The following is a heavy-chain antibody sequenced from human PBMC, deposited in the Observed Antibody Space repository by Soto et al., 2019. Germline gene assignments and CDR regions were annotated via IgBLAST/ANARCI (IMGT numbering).Heavy chain of an antibody. V-gene: IGHV3-73*01. CDR2: IKDKGNNYAI. D-gene: IGHD2-21*02. J-gene: IGHJ3*02. Sequence: EVPLVESGGGLVQPGGSLKLSCVASGFAFSDSAIHWVRQSSGKGLEWVGRIKDKGNNYAIAYAASVTGRFTVSRDDSKNTAYLQINSLKIEDTAIYFCTRHRIIWANHMTAAVSNDGFDIWGQGTMVTVSS. CDR1: GFAFSDSA. CDR3: TRHRIIWANHMTAAVSNDGFDI.